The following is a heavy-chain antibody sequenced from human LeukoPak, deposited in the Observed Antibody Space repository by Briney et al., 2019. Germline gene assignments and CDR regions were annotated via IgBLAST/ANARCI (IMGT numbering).Heavy chain of an antibody. CDR1: GYAFSGYY. CDR2: INPHSGDT. CDR3: ARQKGTTAKEVNWFDP. D-gene: IGHD1-1*01. V-gene: IGHV1-2*02. Sequence: GASVKVSCKASGYAFSGYYLDWVRQAPGQGLEWMGWINPHSGDTNYAQNFQGRVTMSRDTSISTAYMELSRLTSDDTAIYYCARQKGTTAKEVNWFDPWGQGALVSVSS. J-gene: IGHJ5*02.